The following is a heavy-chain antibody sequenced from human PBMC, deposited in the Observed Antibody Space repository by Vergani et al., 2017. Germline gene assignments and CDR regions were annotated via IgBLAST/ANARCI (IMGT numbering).Heavy chain of an antibody. CDR1: GFTFSDYY. D-gene: IGHD3-10*01. V-gene: IGHV3-11*04. CDR2: ISSSGSTI. J-gene: IGHJ6*02. CDR3: ARVTVGMVRGVIPYYYGMDV. Sequence: QVQLVESGGGLVKPGGSLRLSCAASGFTFSDYYMSWIRQAPGKGLEWVSYISSSGSTIYYADSVKGRFTISRDNAKNSLYLQMNSLRAEDTAVYYCARVTVGMVRGVIPYYYGMDVWGQGTTVTVSS.